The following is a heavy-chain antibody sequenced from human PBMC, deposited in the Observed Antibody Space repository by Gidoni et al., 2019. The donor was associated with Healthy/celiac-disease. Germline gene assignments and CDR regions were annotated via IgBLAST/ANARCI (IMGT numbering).Heavy chain of an antibody. J-gene: IGHJ6*02. CDR2: ISYDGSNK. Sequence: QVQLVESGGGVVQPGRSLRLSWEASGFTFSSYAMHWVRPAPGKGLEWVAVISYDGSNKYYADSVKGRFTISRDNSKNTLYLQMNSLRAEDTAVYYCARDPHYSGDVWGQGTTVTVSS. CDR1: GFTFSSYA. V-gene: IGHV3-30*01. D-gene: IGHD3-10*01. CDR3: ARDPHYSGDV.